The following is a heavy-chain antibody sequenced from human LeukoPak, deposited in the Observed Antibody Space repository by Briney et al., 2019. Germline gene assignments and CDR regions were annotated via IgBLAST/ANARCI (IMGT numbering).Heavy chain of an antibody. D-gene: IGHD3-10*01. Sequence: GGSLRLSCAASGFTFSSYGMHWVRQAPGKGLEWVAVISYDGSNKYYADSVKGRFTISRDNSKNTLYLQMNSLRAEDAAVYYCARDPAWFGEPTDAFDIWGQGTMVTVSS. CDR3: ARDPAWFGEPTDAFDI. CDR2: ISYDGSNK. V-gene: IGHV3-30*03. CDR1: GFTFSSYG. J-gene: IGHJ3*02.